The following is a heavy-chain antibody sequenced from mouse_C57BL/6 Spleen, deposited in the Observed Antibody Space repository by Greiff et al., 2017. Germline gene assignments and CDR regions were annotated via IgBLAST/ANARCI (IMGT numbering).Heavy chain of an antibody. Sequence: VQLQQSGAELARPGASVKLSCKASGYTFTSYGISWVKQRTGQGLEWIGEIYPRSGNTYYNEKFKGKATLTADKSSSTAYMELRSLTSEDSAVYFCAYYDGYWGQGTTLTVSS. CDR1: GYTFTSYG. J-gene: IGHJ2*01. D-gene: IGHD1-1*01. CDR3: AYYDGY. V-gene: IGHV1-81*01. CDR2: IYPRSGNT.